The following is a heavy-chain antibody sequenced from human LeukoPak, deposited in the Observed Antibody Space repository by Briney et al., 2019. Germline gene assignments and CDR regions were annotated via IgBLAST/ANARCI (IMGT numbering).Heavy chain of an antibody. CDR2: IYYSGST. J-gene: IGHJ6*04. CDR1: GGSISSYY. Sequence: SETLSLTCIVSGGSISSYYWSWIRQPPGKGLEWIGYIYYSGSTNYNPSLKSRVTISVDTSKNQFSLKLSSVTAADTAVYYCAALRGAYYYYGMDVWGKGTTVTVSS. D-gene: IGHD3-10*01. CDR3: AALRGAYYYYGMDV. V-gene: IGHV4-59*01.